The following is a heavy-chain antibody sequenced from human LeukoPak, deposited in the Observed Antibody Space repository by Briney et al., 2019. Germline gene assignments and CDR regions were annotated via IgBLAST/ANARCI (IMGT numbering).Heavy chain of an antibody. V-gene: IGHV3-33*01. CDR1: GFTFSSYG. D-gene: IGHD1-1*01. Sequence: GGSLRLSCAASGFTFSSYGMHWVRQAPGKGLEWVAVIWYDGSNKYYADSVKGRFTISRDNSKNTLYLQMNSLRAEDTAVYYCARDRWGTAPDAFDIWGQGTMVTVSS. CDR3: ARDRWGTAPDAFDI. J-gene: IGHJ3*02. CDR2: IWYDGSNK.